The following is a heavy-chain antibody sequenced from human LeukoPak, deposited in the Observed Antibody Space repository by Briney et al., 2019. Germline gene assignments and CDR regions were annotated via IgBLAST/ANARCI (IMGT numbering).Heavy chain of an antibody. J-gene: IGHJ3*01. CDR1: GGSISSYY. D-gene: IGHD3-22*01. CDR2: LYYNGST. CDR3: AGNYYDRIYRPF. V-gene: IGHV4-59*01. Sequence: PSENLSRNGTGSGGSISSYYWSWIRQRPGIGLVWIGYLYYNGSTSYNPSLKSRVTISVDTSKNQCSLKLSSVTAADTAVYYCAGNYYDRIYRPFWGQGTMVTVSS.